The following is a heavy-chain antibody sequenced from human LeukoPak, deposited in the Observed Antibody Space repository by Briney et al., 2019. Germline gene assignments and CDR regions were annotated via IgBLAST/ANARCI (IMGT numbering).Heavy chain of an antibody. CDR3: ARDGRYSYGPFAFGY. V-gene: IGHV1-2*02. J-gene: IGHJ4*02. CDR2: INPNSGGT. D-gene: IGHD5-18*01. Sequence: ASVKVSCKASGYTFTGYYMHWVRQAPGQGLEWMGWINPNSGGTNYAQKFQGRVTMTRDTSISTAYMELSRLRSDDTAVYYCARDGRYSYGPFAFGYWGQGTLVTVSS. CDR1: GYTFTGYY.